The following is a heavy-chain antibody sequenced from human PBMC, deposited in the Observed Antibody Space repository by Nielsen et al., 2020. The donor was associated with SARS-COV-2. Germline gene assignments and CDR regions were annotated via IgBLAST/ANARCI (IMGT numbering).Heavy chain of an antibody. Sequence: SETLSLTCAVSGGSVSSNDWWTWVRQSPGKGLEWLGEVSHSGSINYNPSLKSRVTLSMDKSKRQFSLRLTSVSAADTAVYFCARGDLVVVLSPILGLGPFFYYFYLDVWGKGTTVIVSS. CDR1: GGSVSSNDW. J-gene: IGHJ6*03. D-gene: IGHD2-2*01. CDR2: VSHSGSI. CDR3: ARGDLVVVLSPILGLGPFFYYFYLDV. V-gene: IGHV4-4*02.